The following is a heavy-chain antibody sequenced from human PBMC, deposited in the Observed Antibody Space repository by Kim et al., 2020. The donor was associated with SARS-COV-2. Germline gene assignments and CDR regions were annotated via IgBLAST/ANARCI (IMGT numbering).Heavy chain of an antibody. CDR2: IYDNEGA. J-gene: IGHJ3*01. V-gene: IGHV4-30-2*01. CDR3: AGLAAATYFGFDV. Sequence: SETLSLTCNVSGGSLSSGGYSWTWIRQPPGKGLEWIGHIYDNEGAYYNPSLKSRATISRDWSKNNFSLKLMSVSAAETAMYYCAGLAAATYFGFDVWGQG. CDR1: GGSLSSGGYS. D-gene: IGHD3-9*01.